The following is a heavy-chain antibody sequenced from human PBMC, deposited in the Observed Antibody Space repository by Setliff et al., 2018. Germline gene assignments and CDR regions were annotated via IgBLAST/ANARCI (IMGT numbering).Heavy chain of an antibody. CDR2: IYYSGST. D-gene: IGHD6-19*01. CDR1: GVSISSTGYY. V-gene: IGHV4-39*02. J-gene: IGHJ5*02. Sequence: SETLSLTCTVSGVSISSTGYYWGWIRQPPGKGLEWIGNIYYSGSTYYNPSLKSRVTISIDTSRNHFSLKLSSVTAAATAVYYCFWYTSGWRNWSDPWGQGTLVTVSS. CDR3: FWYTSGWRNWSDP.